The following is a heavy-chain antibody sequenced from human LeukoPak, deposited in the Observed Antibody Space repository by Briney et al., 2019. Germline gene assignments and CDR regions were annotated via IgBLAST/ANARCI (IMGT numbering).Heavy chain of an antibody. D-gene: IGHD3-3*01. CDR2: INAGNGNT. CDR1: GYTFTSYG. V-gene: IGHV1-3*03. Sequence: ASVKVSCKASGYTFTSYGMHWVRQAPGQRLEWMGWINAGNGNTKYSQEFQGRVTITRDTSASTVYMELSSLRSEDMAVYYCARGGFLEWFSPFDYWGQGTLVTVSS. CDR3: ARGGFLEWFSPFDY. J-gene: IGHJ4*02.